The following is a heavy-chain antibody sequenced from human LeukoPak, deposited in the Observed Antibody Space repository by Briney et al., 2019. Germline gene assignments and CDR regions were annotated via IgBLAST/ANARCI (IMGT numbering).Heavy chain of an antibody. CDR3: ARTVGSGSYYYYYYMDV. CDR2: IYYSGST. Sequence: SSETLSLTCTVSGGSISTSNYYWGWIRQPPGKGLEWIGSIYYSGSTYYNPSLKSRVTISVDTSKNQFSLKLSSVTAADTAVYYCARTVGSGSYYYYYYMDVWGKGTTVTISS. D-gene: IGHD3-10*01. CDR1: GGSISTSNYY. J-gene: IGHJ6*03. V-gene: IGHV4-39*01.